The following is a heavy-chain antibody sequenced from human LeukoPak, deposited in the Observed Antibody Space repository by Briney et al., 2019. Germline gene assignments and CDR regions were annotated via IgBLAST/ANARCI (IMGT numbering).Heavy chain of an antibody. CDR1: GFTFSTYS. CDR3: ARGPYGDYIDAFDY. CDR2: ISGSSSAI. Sequence: PGVSLRLSCAASGFTFSTYSMNWVRQAPGKGLEWVSYISGSSSAIYYADSVKGRFTISRDNAKNSLYLQMNSLRAEDTAVYFCARGPYGDYIDAFDYWGHGTLVTVSS. D-gene: IGHD4-17*01. J-gene: IGHJ4*01. V-gene: IGHV3-48*01.